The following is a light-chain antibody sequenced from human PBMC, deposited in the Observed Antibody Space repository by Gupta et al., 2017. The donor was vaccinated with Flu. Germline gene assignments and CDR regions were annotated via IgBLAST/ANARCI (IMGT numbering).Light chain of an antibody. CDR2: DAS. CDR1: QSVSSY. CDR3: QQRSNWPPYT. J-gene: IGKJ2*01. V-gene: IGKV3-11*01. Sequence: EIVLTQSPATLSLSPGERATLSCRASQSVSSYLAWYQQKPGQAPRLLIYDASNRDTGIPARFSGSGYGKDFTLTISSREPEDFAGYYCQQRSNWPPYTFGQGTXLEIK.